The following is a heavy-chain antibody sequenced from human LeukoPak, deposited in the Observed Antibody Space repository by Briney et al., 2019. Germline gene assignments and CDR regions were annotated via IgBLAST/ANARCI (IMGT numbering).Heavy chain of an antibody. CDR3: ATQSQTVVDY. CDR1: GGSISSYY. Sequence: PSETLSLTCTVSGGSISSYYWSWIRQPPGKGLEWIGEINHSGSTNYNPSLKSRVTISVDMSKNQFSLKLSSVTAADTAVYYCATQSQTVVDYWGQGTLVTVSS. J-gene: IGHJ4*02. D-gene: IGHD4-23*01. CDR2: INHSGST. V-gene: IGHV4-34*01.